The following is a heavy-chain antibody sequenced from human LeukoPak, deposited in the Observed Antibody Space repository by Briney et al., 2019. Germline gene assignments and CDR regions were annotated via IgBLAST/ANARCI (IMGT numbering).Heavy chain of an antibody. J-gene: IGHJ4*02. D-gene: IGHD6-19*01. V-gene: IGHV4-61*02. CDR2: IYTSGST. Sequence: SQTLSLTCTVSGGSISSGSYYWSWIRQPAGKGLEWIGRIYTSGSTNYNPSLKSRVTISVDTSKNQFSLKLSSVTAADTAVYYCAREVAGIAVAGEFDYWGQGTLVTVSS. CDR3: AREVAGIAVAGEFDY. CDR1: GGSISSGSYY.